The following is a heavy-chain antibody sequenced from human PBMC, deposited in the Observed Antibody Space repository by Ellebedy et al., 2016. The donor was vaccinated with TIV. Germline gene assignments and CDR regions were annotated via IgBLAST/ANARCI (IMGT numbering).Heavy chain of an antibody. J-gene: IGHJ4*02. D-gene: IGHD1-7*01. V-gene: IGHV4-34*01. CDR1: GGSLSGYY. CDR2: INHSGST. Sequence: MPGGSLRLSCAVYGGSLSGYYWSWIRQPPGKGLEWIGEINHSGSTYYNPSLKSRVTISIDTSKNHFSLKLTSVTAADTAIYYCARPNWNFKGPFDNWGQGTLVTVSS. CDR3: ARPNWNFKGPFDN.